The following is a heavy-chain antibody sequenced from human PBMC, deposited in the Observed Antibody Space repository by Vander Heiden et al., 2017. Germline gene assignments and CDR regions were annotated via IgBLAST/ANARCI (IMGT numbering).Heavy chain of an antibody. Sequence: QVQLVQSGDEVKKPGASVKVSCKASGYTITSNYMHWVRQAPGQGLEWMGIINPSGGSTSYAQKFQGRVTMTRDTSTSTVYMGLSSLRSEDTAVYYCARGWLSGSTDNWGQGTLVTVSS. CDR3: ARGWLSGSTDN. CDR1: GYTITSNY. J-gene: IGHJ4*02. CDR2: INPSGGST. V-gene: IGHV1-46*03. D-gene: IGHD3-10*01.